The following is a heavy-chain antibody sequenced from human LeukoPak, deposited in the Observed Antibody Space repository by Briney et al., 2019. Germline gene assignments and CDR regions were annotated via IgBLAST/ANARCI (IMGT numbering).Heavy chain of an antibody. Sequence: GGSLRLSCAASEFTFSSYSMNWVRQAPGKGLEWVSSISSISSYIYYADSVKGRFTVSRDNAKNSLYLQMDSLRAEDTAVYYCARDPSGTYYPRVSGALAIRGQGTMVTVSS. CDR3: ARDPSGTYYPRVSGALAI. J-gene: IGHJ3*02. D-gene: IGHD1-26*01. CDR2: ISSISSYI. V-gene: IGHV3-21*01. CDR1: EFTFSSYS.